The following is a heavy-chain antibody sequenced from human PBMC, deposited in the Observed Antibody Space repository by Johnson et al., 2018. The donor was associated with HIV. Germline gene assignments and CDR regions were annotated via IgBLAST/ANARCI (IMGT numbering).Heavy chain of an antibody. CDR1: GFTFSSYA. D-gene: IGHD6-6*01. Sequence: VQLVESVGGVVQPGRSLRLSCAASGFTFSSYAMHWVRQTPGKGLEWVAIISYGGNKQYYVDSVEGRFTISRDNSKDTLYLQMNNLTIEDTAVYYCAKRVPSKQLVDAFDVWGQGTVVTVSS. CDR2: ISYGGNKQ. J-gene: IGHJ3*01. V-gene: IGHV3-30-3*02. CDR3: AKRVPSKQLVDAFDV.